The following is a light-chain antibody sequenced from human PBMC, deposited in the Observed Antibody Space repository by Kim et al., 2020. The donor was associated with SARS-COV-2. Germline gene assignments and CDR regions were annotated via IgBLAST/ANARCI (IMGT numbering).Light chain of an antibody. J-gene: IGLJ1*01. Sequence: QPVLTQPASVSGSPGQSITISCTGTSSDIGYWNYVSWYQQHPGKAPKLMIYDVTNRPSGVSNRFSGSKSGNTASLTISGLQAEDEADYYCSSYTSTSTPYVFGTGTKVTVL. CDR3: SSYTSTSTPYV. CDR2: DVT. CDR1: SSDIGYWNY. V-gene: IGLV2-14*03.